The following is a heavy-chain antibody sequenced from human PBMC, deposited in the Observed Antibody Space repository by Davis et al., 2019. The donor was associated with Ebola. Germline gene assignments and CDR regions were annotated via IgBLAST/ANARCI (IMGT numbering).Heavy chain of an antibody. CDR2: IHSSEGT. CDR3: SRHSDTALYSFDY. J-gene: IGHJ4*02. Sequence: PSETLSLTCAVSGASSGSNYWRWLRQPPGKGLEWIGYIHSSEGTKYNPSLQSRVTMSRDASKNQFSLHLSSVTAADTAVYYCSRHSDTALYSFDYWGQGTLVTVSS. V-gene: IGHV4-59*08. D-gene: IGHD2-21*02. CDR1: GASSGSNY.